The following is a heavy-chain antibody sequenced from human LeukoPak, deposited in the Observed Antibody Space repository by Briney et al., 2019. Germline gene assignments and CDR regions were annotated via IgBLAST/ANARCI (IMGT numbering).Heavy chain of an antibody. V-gene: IGHV1-69*01. CDR3: ARRLERRGNWFDP. D-gene: IGHD1-1*01. J-gene: IGHJ5*02. CDR1: GGTFSSYA. Sequence: ASVTVSCKASGGTFSSYAISWVRQAPGQGLEWMGGIIPIFGTANYAQKFQGRVTITADESTSTAYMELSSLRSEDTAVYYCARRLERRGNWFDPWGQGTLVTVSS. CDR2: IIPIFGTA.